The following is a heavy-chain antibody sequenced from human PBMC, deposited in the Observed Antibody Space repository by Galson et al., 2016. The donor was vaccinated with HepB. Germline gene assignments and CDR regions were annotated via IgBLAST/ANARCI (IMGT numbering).Heavy chain of an antibody. Sequence: SLRLSCAASGFTLSSSWMSWVRQAPGGGLEGVANIKQDGLEKYYVDSVKGRFTISRDDAKNSVFLQMNSLRAEDTALYYCAKGGRILWDAMDVWGQGTTVTVSS. D-gene: IGHD2/OR15-2a*01. J-gene: IGHJ6*02. CDR1: GFTLSSSW. CDR2: IKQDGLEK. V-gene: IGHV3-7*01. CDR3: AKGGRILWDAMDV.